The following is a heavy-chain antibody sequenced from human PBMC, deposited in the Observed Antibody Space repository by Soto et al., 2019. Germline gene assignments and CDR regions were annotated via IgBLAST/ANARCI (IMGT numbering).Heavy chain of an antibody. Sequence: SETLSLTCTVSGDSISSGSYYWDWIRQPPGKGLEWIGNIFYSGSTLYNPSPKGRVSIDVDTSSNQFSLRLTSVTAADTAVYFCARSGGYSGYDHFFDPWGHGTLVTAS. V-gene: IGHV4-39*01. J-gene: IGHJ5*02. D-gene: IGHD5-12*01. CDR2: IFYSGST. CDR1: GDSISSGSYY. CDR3: ARSGGYSGYDHFFDP.